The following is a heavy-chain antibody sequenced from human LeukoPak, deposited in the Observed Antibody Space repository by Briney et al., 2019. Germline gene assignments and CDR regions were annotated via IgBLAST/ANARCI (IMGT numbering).Heavy chain of an antibody. V-gene: IGHV4-38-2*02. CDR2: INHSGST. D-gene: IGHD6-13*01. CDR1: GYSISSGYY. CDR3: ARGKAYSSSWPQRFDP. Sequence: PSETLSLTCTVSGYSISSGYYWGWIRQPPGKGLEWIGEINHSGSTNYNPSLKSRVTISVDTSKNQFSLKLSSVTAADTAVYYCARGKAYSSSWPQRFDPWGQGTLVTVSS. J-gene: IGHJ5*02.